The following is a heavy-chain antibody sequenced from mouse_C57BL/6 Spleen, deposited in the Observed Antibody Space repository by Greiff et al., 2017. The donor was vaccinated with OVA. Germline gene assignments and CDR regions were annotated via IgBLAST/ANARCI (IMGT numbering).Heavy chain of an antibody. V-gene: IGHV6-3*01. CDR2: IRLKSDNYAT. CDR1: GFTFSNYW. J-gene: IGHJ4*01. Sequence: EVKLVESGGGLVQPGGSMKLSCVASGFTFSNYWMNWVRQSPEKGLEWVAQIRLKSDNYATHYAESVKGRFTISRDDSKSSVYLQMNNLRAEDTGSYYCTEESYYAMDYWGQGTSVTVSA. CDR3: TEESYYAMDY.